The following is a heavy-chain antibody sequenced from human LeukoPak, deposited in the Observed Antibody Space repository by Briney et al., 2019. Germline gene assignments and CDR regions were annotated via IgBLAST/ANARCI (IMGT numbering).Heavy chain of an antibody. CDR3: ARDNSVGDIAWWFDP. CDR1: GGTFSSYV. CDR2: INPSGSST. V-gene: IGHV1-46*01. J-gene: IGHJ5*02. D-gene: IGHD3-16*02. Sequence: ASVKVSCKASGGTFSSYVINWVRQAPGQGLEWMGLINPSGSSTLYAQKFQGRVTMTRDTSTTTDYMELSSLRSEDTAVYYCARDNSVGDIAWWFDPWGQGTLVTVSS.